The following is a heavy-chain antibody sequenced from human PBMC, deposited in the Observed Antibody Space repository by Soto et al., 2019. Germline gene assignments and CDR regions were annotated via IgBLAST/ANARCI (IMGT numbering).Heavy chain of an antibody. Sequence: QVQLVQSGAEVKKPGASVTVSCTASGYTFTSYGISWVRQAPGQGLEWMGWIHPYNGNTNYAPKLQGRVTLTPATSTNTAYMELRSLRSDDTAVYYGARYGFGIDYWGQGTLVTVSS. J-gene: IGHJ4*02. CDR3: ARYGFGIDY. CDR1: GYTFTSYG. CDR2: IHPYNGNT. V-gene: IGHV1-18*01. D-gene: IGHD3-16*01.